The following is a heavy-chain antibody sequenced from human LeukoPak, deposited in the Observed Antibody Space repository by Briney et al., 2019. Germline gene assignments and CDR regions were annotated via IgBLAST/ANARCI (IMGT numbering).Heavy chain of an antibody. V-gene: IGHV4-39*07. D-gene: IGHD5-18*01. Sequence: SETLSLTCTVSGGSITNGAYYWGWIRQPPGKGLEWIGSIYYSGSTHYNPSLKSRVTISADTSKNQFSLKLTSVTAADTAVYYCARALGYSYGNDYWGQGTLVIVSS. CDR3: ARALGYSYGNDY. CDR1: GGSITNGAYY. J-gene: IGHJ4*02. CDR2: IYYSGST.